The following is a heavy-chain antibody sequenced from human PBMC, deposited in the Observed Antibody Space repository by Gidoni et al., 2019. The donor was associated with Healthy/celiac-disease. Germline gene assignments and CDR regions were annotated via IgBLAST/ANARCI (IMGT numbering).Heavy chain of an antibody. V-gene: IGHV4-39*01. J-gene: IGHJ4*02. Sequence: QLQLQESRPGLGKPPETLSPTCTVSGVSISSSSYYWGWIGQPPGKGLEWIGSIYYSGSTYYSPSLKGRITISVDTSKNRFSLKLSSVTAAGAAVYYCARRRQQPVYFDYWGQGTLVTVSS. CDR3: ARRRQQPVYFDY. D-gene: IGHD6-13*01. CDR1: GVSISSSSYY. CDR2: IYYSGST.